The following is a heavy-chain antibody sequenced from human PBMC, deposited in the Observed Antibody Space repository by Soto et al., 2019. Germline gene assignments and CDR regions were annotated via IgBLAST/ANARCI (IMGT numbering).Heavy chain of an antibody. CDR2: ISSNGVST. CDR3: ARKALGWFDP. V-gene: IGHV3-64*01. Sequence: EVQLVESGGGLVQPGGSLRLSCAASGFTFSSYAMHWVRQAPGKGLEYVSAISSNGVSTYYANSVKGRFTISRDNSKNTLYLQMGSLRAEDMAVYYCARKALGWFDPWGQGTLVTVSS. CDR1: GFTFSSYA. J-gene: IGHJ5*02.